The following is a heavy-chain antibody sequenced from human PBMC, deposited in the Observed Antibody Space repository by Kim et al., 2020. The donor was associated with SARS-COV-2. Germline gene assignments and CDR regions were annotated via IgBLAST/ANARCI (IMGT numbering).Heavy chain of an antibody. Sequence: SETLSLTCTVSGGSISSGGYHWSWIRQHPGKGLEWIGYIYYSGSTYYNPSLKSRVTISVDTSKNQFSLKLSSVTAADTAVYYCARGGRRNRYSGYDGLYYFDYWGQGTLVTVSS. CDR3: ARGGRRNRYSGYDGLYYFDY. CDR1: GGSISSGGYH. V-gene: IGHV4-31*03. J-gene: IGHJ4*02. CDR2: IYYSGST. D-gene: IGHD5-12*01.